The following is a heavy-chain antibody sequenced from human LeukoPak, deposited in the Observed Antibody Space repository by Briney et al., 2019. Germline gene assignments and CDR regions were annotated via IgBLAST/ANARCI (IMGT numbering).Heavy chain of an antibody. D-gene: IGHD3-22*01. J-gene: IGHJ4*02. CDR3: GRQMGYYYDSSIGGIDY. CDR2: IRYDGRNQ. CDR1: GFTFSSYG. Sequence: GGSLRLSCAASGFTFSSYGMHWVRQAPGKGLEWVAYIRYDGRNQYYADSVKGRFTISRDNAKNSLYLQMNSLRAEDTAVYYCGRQMGYYYDSSIGGIDYWGQGTLVTVSS. V-gene: IGHV3-30*02.